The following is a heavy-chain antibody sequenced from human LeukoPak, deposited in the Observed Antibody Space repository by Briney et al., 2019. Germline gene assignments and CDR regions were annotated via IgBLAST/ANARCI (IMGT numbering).Heavy chain of an antibody. CDR2: IVVGSGNT. J-gene: IGHJ3*02. D-gene: IGHD5-24*01. CDR1: GFTFTTSA. CDR3: AAELEMATDAFDI. Sequence: SVKVSCKASGFTFTTSAMQWVRQARGQRPEWIGWIVVGSGNTNYAQKFQDRVTITRDKSTGTAYMELSRLRSDDTAVYYCAAELEMATDAFDIWGQGTMVTASS. V-gene: IGHV1-58*02.